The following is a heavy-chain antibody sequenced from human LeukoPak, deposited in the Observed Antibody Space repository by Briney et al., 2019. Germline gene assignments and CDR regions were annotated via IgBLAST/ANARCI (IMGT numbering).Heavy chain of an antibody. CDR3: AREGRLAPWLVPGGWFDP. V-gene: IGHV1-18*01. J-gene: IGHJ5*02. CDR1: GYSFSSSG. D-gene: IGHD6-19*01. CDR2: ISASNGNT. Sequence: SVKVSCKASGYSFSSSGINWVRQAPGHGLEWMGWISASNGNTDYAQNFQGRVTMTTTTSTSTAYMEPKSLRSDDTAVYYCAREGRLAPWLVPGGWFDPWGQGTLVTVSS.